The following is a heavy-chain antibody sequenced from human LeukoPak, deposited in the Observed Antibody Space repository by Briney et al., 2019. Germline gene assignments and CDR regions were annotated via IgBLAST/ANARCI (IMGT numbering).Heavy chain of an antibody. D-gene: IGHD3-10*01. V-gene: IGHV3-33*01. CDR2: IWYDGRKS. Sequence: GGSLRLSCAASGFTFSSHGIDWVRQAPGKGLEWVGVIWYDGRKSDYAESVKGRFTISRDNSKNTVDLQMNSLGVEDTAVYYCARVSGHTSDFWGQGTLVTVSS. CDR3: ARVSGHTSDF. CDR1: GFTFSSHG. J-gene: IGHJ4*02.